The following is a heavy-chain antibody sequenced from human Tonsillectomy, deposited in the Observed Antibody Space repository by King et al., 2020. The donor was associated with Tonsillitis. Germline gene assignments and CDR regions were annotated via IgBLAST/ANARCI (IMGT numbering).Heavy chain of an antibody. CDR2: INHSGRT. V-gene: IGHV4-34*01. CDR3: ARESKYDYEISDHVYVGFQH. J-gene: IGHJ1*01. CDR1: GGSLSGYY. D-gene: IGHD3-22*01. Sequence: HVQLQQWGAGLLKPSETLSLTCAVYGGSLSGYYWSWIRQPPGKGLEWIGEINHSGRTNYNPSLKSRVTISVDTSTNQLSLKLSSVTAADTAMYYCARESKYDYEISDHVYVGFQHWGQGTLVTVSS.